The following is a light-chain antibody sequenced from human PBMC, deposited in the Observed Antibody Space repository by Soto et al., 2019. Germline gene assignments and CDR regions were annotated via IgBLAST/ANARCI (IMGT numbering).Light chain of an antibody. CDR1: QSISSW. Sequence: DIQMTQSPSTLSASVGDRVTITCRASQSISSWLAWYQQKPGKAPKLLIYKASSLESGVPSRFSGSESGTEFTLTIRSLQPDDVGTYYCHQYNSYSPYTFGQGTKLEIK. CDR2: KAS. CDR3: HQYNSYSPYT. J-gene: IGKJ2*01. V-gene: IGKV1-5*03.